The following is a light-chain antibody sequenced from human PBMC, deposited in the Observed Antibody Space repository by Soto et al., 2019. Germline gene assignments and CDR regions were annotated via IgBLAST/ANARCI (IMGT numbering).Light chain of an antibody. CDR2: AAS. Sequence: IQLTQSPSSLSASVGDRVTFTCRASQGISNYLAWYQQKPGKAPKLLIYAASTLQSGVPSRFSGSGSGTEFTLTISSLQPDDFATYYCQQYNSYSTFGQGTKVDIK. J-gene: IGKJ1*01. CDR1: QGISNY. CDR3: QQYNSYST. V-gene: IGKV1-9*01.